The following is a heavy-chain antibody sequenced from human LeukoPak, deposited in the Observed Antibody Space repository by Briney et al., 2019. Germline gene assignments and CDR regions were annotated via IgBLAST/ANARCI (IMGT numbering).Heavy chain of an antibody. J-gene: IGHJ4*02. D-gene: IGHD1-1*01. CDR3: GKDWKLDY. CDR2: ISSSSSYI. CDR1: GFTFSSYS. Sequence: GGSLRLSCAASGFTFSSYSMNWVRQAPGKGLEWVSSISSSSSYIYYADSVKGRFTISRDNSKNTLYLQMNSLRVEDTAIYYCGKDWKLDYWGQGALVTVSS. V-gene: IGHV3-21*04.